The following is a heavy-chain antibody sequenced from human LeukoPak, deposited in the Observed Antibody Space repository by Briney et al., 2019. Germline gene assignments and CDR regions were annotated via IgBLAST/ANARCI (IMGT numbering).Heavy chain of an antibody. Sequence: ASVKVSCKASGGTFSSYAISWVRQAPGQGLEWMGGIIPIFGTANYAQKFQGRATITADESTSTAYMELSSLRSEDTAVYYCARDLGATTVTTSWGQGTLVTVSS. V-gene: IGHV1-69*13. CDR2: IIPIFGTA. CDR3: ARDLGATTVTTS. D-gene: IGHD4-17*01. J-gene: IGHJ4*02. CDR1: GGTFSSYA.